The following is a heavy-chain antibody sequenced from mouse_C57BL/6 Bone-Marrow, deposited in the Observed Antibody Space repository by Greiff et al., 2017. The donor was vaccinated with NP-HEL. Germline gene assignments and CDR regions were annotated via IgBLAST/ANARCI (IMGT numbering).Heavy chain of an antibody. D-gene: IGHD1-1*01. J-gene: IGHJ1*03. Sequence: EVKLMESGGDLVKPGGSLKLSCAASGFTFSSYGMSWVRQTPDKRLEWVATISSGGSYTYYPDSVKGRFTISRDNAKNTLYLQMSSLKSEDTAMYYCARSITTVVDWYFEVWGTGTTVTVAS. CDR3: ARSITTVVDWYFEV. CDR1: GFTFSSYG. V-gene: IGHV5-6*01. CDR2: ISSGGSYT.